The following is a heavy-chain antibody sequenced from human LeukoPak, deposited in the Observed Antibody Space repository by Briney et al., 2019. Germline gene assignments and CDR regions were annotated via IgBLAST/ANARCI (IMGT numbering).Heavy chain of an antibody. V-gene: IGHV1-46*01. Sequence: ASVKVSCKASGYTFTSYYMHWVRQAPGQGLEWMGIINPSGGSTSYAQKFLGRVTMTRDTSTSTLYMELSSLRSEDTAVYYCARDHNRYCSSTSCSSPRGWFDPWGQGTLVTVSS. CDR3: ARDHNRYCSSTSCSSPRGWFDP. J-gene: IGHJ5*02. D-gene: IGHD2-2*01. CDR2: INPSGGST. CDR1: GYTFTSYY.